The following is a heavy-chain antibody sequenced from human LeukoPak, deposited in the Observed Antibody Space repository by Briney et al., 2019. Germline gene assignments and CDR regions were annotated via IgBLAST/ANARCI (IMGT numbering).Heavy chain of an antibody. D-gene: IGHD1-26*01. J-gene: IGHJ6*03. V-gene: IGHV1-8*03. CDR1: GYTFTSYD. CDR2: MNPNSGNT. Sequence: VASVKVSCKASGYTFTSYDTNWVRQATGQGLEWMGWMNPNSGNTGYAQKFQGRVTITRNTSISTAYMELSSLRSEDTAVYYCARESVGATYYYYYYMDVWGKGTRSPSP. CDR3: ARESVGATYYYYYYMDV.